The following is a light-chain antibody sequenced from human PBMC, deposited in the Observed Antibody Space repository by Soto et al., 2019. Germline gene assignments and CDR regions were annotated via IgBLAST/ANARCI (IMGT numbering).Light chain of an antibody. V-gene: IGKV2D-29*01. CDR1: QSLLRSDGKTY. Sequence: DVVMTQTQPALAVTPGQPASISCKSSQSLLRSDGKTYLYWYLQKPGQPPQPLISEVSSRFSGVQDRYRGSGSGTDFTLKISRVEAEDVGVYYCMQSIQLQLTFGGGTKVEIK. CDR2: EVS. J-gene: IGKJ4*01. CDR3: MQSIQLQLT.